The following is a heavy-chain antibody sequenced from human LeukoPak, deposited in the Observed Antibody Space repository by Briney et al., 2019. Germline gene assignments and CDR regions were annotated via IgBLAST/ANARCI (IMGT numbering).Heavy chain of an antibody. CDR2: ISGSGGST. CDR1: GFTFSSYA. Sequence: PGGSLRLSCVASGFTFSSYAMSWVRQAPGKGLEWVSVISGSGGSTYYADSVKGRFTISRDNSKNTLYLQMNSLRAEDTAVYYCAKVSRYCSGGSCYYHPSDYWGQGTLVTVSS. J-gene: IGHJ4*02. CDR3: AKVSRYCSGGSCYYHPSDY. V-gene: IGHV3-23*01. D-gene: IGHD2-15*01.